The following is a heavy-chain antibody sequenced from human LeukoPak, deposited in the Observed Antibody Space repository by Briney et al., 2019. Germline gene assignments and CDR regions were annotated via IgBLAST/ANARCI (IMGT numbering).Heavy chain of an antibody. J-gene: IGHJ4*02. CDR1: GFTFSSYA. CDR2: ISGSGGST. V-gene: IGHV3-23*01. D-gene: IGHD3-3*01. Sequence: GGSLRLSCAASGFTFSSYAMSWVRQAPGKGLEWVSAISGSGGSTYYADSVKGRFTISRDNSKNTLYLQMNSLRAEDTAVYYCARAAYDFWSGYYDYWGQGTLVTVSS. CDR3: ARAAYDFWSGYYDY.